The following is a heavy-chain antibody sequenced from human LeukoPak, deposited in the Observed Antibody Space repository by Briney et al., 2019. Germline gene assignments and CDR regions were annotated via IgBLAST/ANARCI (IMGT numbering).Heavy chain of an antibody. CDR3: ARIRHSRLYMDV. J-gene: IGHJ6*03. Sequence: SETLSLTCGVSGDSISNGGYSWSWIRQPPGKGLDWIGYIYNSGTTYYNPSLKSRVTISVDTSKNQFSLKLSSVTAADTAVYYCARIRHSRLYMDVWGKGTTVTVSS. CDR1: GDSISNGGYS. D-gene: IGHD6-6*01. V-gene: IGHV4-30-4*07. CDR2: IYNSGTT.